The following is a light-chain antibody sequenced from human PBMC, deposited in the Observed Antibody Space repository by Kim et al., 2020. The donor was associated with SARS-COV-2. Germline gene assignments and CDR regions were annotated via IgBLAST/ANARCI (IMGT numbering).Light chain of an antibody. CDR3: QQTYSSSWT. J-gene: IGKJ1*01. CDR1: QSISSY. CDR2: AAS. V-gene: IGKV1-39*01. Sequence: ASVGDRVTITCRASQSISSYLNWYQKKPGKAPNILIYAASTLHSAAPSRFSGSGSGTDFTLTISSLQPEDFATYYCQQTYSSSWTFGQGTKVDIK.